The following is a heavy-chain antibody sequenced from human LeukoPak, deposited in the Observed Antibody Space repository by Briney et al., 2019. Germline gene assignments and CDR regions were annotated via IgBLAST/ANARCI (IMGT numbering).Heavy chain of an antibody. D-gene: IGHD1-1*01. CDR3: ARASTTGTTVAFDI. V-gene: IGHV4-34*01. CDR1: GGSFSGYY. J-gene: IGHJ3*02. CDR2: INHSGST. Sequence: SETLSLTCAVYGGSFSGYYWSWIRQPPGKGLEWIGEINHSGSTNYNPSLRSRVTISVDTSKNQFSLKLSSVTAADTAVYYCARASTTGTTVAFDIWGQGTMVAVSS.